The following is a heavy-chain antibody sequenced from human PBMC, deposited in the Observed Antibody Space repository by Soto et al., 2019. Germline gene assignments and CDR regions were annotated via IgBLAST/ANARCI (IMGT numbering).Heavy chain of an antibody. CDR3: ARGIAAAGTEYFEN. V-gene: IGHV3-53*04. J-gene: IGHJ1*01. D-gene: IGHD6-13*01. CDR2: IYSGCST. CDR1: GFTVSSNY. Sequence: EVQLVESGGGLVQPGGSLRLSCAASGFTVSSNYMSWVRQAPGKGLEWVSVIYSGCSTYYADSVKGRFTISRHNSKNTLHLHMSSLRAEDTAVYYCARGIAAAGTEYFENWGQGTLLTVS.